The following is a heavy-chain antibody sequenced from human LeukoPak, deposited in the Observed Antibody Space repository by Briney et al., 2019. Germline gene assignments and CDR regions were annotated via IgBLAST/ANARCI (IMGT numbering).Heavy chain of an antibody. D-gene: IGHD3-22*01. CDR1: GYTFTGYY. Sequence: ASVKVSCKASGYTFTGYYMHWVRQAPGQGLEWVGRINPNSGGTNYAQKFQGRVTMTRDTSISTAYMELSRLRSDDTAVYYCARDQERYYDSSGYYWNYWGQGTLVTVSS. CDR2: INPNSGGT. V-gene: IGHV1-2*06. CDR3: ARDQERYYDSSGYYWNY. J-gene: IGHJ4*02.